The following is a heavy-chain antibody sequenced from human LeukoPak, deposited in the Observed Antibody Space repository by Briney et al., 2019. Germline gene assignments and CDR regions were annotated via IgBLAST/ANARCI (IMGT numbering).Heavy chain of an antibody. J-gene: IGHJ6*03. CDR2: IYHSGST. D-gene: IGHD2-15*01. CDR1: GGSISSSNW. CDR3: ARGERSPLYCSGSSCYSDYYYYMDV. Sequence: SETLSLTCAVSGGSISSSNWWSWVRQPPGKGLEWIGEIYHSGSTNYNPSLKSRVTISVDKSKNQFSLKLSSVTAADTAVYYCARGERSPLYCSGSSCYSDYYYYMDVWGQGTLVTVSS. V-gene: IGHV4-4*02.